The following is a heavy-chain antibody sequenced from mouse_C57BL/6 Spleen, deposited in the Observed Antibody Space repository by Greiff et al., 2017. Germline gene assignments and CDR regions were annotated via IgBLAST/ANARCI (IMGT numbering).Heavy chain of an antibody. CDR2: IDPSDSYT. D-gene: IGHD3-2*02. Sequence: VQLQQPGAELVMPGASVKLSCKASGYTFTSYWMHWVKQRPGQGLEWIGEIDPSDSYTNYNQKFKGKSTLTVDKSSSTAYMQLSSLTSEDPAVYYCARSDSSGYWFAYWGQGTLVTVSA. V-gene: IGHV1-69*01. CDR1: GYTFTSYW. CDR3: ARSDSSGYWFAY. J-gene: IGHJ3*01.